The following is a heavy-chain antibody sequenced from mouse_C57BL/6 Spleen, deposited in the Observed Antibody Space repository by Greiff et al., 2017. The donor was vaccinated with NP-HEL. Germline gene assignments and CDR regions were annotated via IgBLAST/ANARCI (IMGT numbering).Heavy chain of an antibody. CDR1: GYTFTDYY. Sequence: VQLQQSGPVLVKPGASVKMSCKASGYTFTDYYMNWVKQSHGKSLEWIGVINPYNGGTSYNQKFKGKATLTVDKSSSTAYMELSSLTSEDSAVYCGATRGSYDYAMDYWGQGTSVTVSS. V-gene: IGHV1-19*01. CDR2: INPYNGGT. CDR3: ATRGSYDYAMDY. J-gene: IGHJ4*01. D-gene: IGHD1-1*02.